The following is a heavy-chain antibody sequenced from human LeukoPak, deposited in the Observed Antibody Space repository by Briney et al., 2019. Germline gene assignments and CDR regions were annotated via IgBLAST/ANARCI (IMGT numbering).Heavy chain of an antibody. V-gene: IGHV1-2*06. J-gene: IGHJ4*02. Sequence: ASVKVSCKTSGYTFTGYYMHWLRQAPGQGLEWMGRINPNSGGTYYAQKFQGRVTMTRDTSISTAYMELSRLRSDDTAVYYCAREALTGTTHRSFDYWGQGTLVTVSS. CDR2: INPNSGGT. D-gene: IGHD1-7*01. CDR3: AREALTGTTHRSFDY. CDR1: GYTFTGYY.